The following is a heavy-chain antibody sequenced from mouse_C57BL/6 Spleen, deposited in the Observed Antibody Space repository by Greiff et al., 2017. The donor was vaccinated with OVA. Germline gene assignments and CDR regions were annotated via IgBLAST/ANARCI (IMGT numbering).Heavy chain of an antibody. J-gene: IGHJ3*01. D-gene: IGHD1-1*01. CDR2: IDPETGGT. CDR3: TLITTVVEAY. Sequence: QVQLTESGAELVRPGASVTLSCKASGYTFTDYEMHWVKQTPVHGLEWIGAIDPETGGTAYNQKFKGKAILTADKSSSTAYMELRSLTSEDSAVYYCTLITTVVEAYWGQGTLVTVSA. V-gene: IGHV1-15*01. CDR1: GYTFTDYE.